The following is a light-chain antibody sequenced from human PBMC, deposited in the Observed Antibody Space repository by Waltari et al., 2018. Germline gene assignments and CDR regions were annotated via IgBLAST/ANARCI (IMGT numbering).Light chain of an antibody. CDR2: DVS. CDR3: SSYTSTTTLVV. CDR1: SSDIGGYNY. V-gene: IGLV2-14*01. Sequence: QSALTQPASVSGSPGQSITISCTGTSSDIGGYNYVSWYQQHPVKAPKLIIYDVSKRPSGVYNRFSGSKSGNTASLTISGLQAEDEADYYCSSYTSTTTLVVFGGGTKLTVL. J-gene: IGLJ2*01.